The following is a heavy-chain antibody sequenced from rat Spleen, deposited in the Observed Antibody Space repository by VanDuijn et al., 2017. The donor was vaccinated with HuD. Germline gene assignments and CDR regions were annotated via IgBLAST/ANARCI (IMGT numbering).Heavy chain of an antibody. D-gene: IGHD1-1*01. CDR3: ARSLIYYYSGPLDY. V-gene: IGHV5-27*01. CDR1: GFTFSNYY. CDR2: ISAGGGST. Sequence: EVQLVESGGGLVQPGRSLKVSCAASGFTFSNYYMAWVRQAPTKGLEWVAYISAGGGSTYYRDSVKGRFTISKDNAKSTLYLQMDSLRSEDTATYYCARSLIYYYSGPLDYWGQGVMVTVSS. J-gene: IGHJ2*01.